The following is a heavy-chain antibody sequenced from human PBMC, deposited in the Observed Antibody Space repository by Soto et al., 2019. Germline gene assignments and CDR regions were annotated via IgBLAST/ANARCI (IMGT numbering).Heavy chain of an antibody. CDR1: GLTFGTYW. J-gene: IGHJ4*02. D-gene: IGHD3-3*01. CDR3: ASCLWRGPFDY. CDR2: IKEDGSEK. Sequence: GGSLRLSCAASGLTFGTYWMSWVRQAPGKGLEWVANIKEDGSEKYYVDSVKGRFSISRDNAKNSLYLQMNSLRAEDTAVYYCASCLWRGPFDYWGQGTLVTVSS. V-gene: IGHV3-7*01.